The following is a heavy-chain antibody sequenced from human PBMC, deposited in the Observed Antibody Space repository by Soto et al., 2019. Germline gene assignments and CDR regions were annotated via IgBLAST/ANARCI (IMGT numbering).Heavy chain of an antibody. D-gene: IGHD6-19*01. V-gene: IGHV1-69*12. CDR1: GGTFSSYA. J-gene: IGHJ6*02. Sequence: QVQLVQSGAEVRKPGSSVKVSCKASGGTFSSYAISWVRQAPGQGLEWMGGIIPIFGTANYAQKFQGRVTMTADESPSTAYMELSSLRSEDTPVYSCAIAVAPGAYYYGMDVWGQGTTVTVSS. CDR3: AIAVAPGAYYYGMDV. CDR2: IIPIFGTA.